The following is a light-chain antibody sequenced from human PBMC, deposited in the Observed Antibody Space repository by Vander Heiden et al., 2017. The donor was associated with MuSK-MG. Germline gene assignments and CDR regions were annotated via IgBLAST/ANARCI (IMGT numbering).Light chain of an antibody. CDR2: AAS. Sequence: EIQLTQSPSSLSASVGDRVTIACRASQSISTYLNWPQRKSGKALKRLIYAASSLQSRVPSRFRASASGTDFTLTRRSLQPEDLTTYYCQRRYTTPVLTFGPGTKVDIQ. V-gene: IGKV1-39*01. CDR3: QRRYTTPVLT. CDR1: QSISTY. J-gene: IGKJ3*01.